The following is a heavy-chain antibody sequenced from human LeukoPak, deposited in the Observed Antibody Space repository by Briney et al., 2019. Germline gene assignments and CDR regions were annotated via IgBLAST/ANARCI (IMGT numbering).Heavy chain of an antibody. V-gene: IGHV3-74*01. CDR1: GFTFSRYW. CDR3: AREDGSQLDY. Sequence: GGSLRLSCAASGFTFSRYWMHWVRQAPGKGLVWVSRITNDGSGTSYADSVKGRFTISRDNAKSSLCLQMDSLRAGDTAVYYCAREDGSQLDYWGRGTLVTVSS. J-gene: IGHJ4*02. CDR2: ITNDGSGT. D-gene: IGHD1-26*01.